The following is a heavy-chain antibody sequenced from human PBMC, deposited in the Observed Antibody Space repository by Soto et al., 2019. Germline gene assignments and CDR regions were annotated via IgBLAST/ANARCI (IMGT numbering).Heavy chain of an antibody. CDR2: IIPIFGTA. Sequence: SVKVSCKASGGTFSSYAISWVRQAPGQGLEWMGGIIPIFGTANYAQKFQGRVTITADESTSTAYMELSSLRSEDTAVYYCARDVRAAAGTRPHYYYGMDVWGQGTTVTVSS. CDR1: GGTFSSYA. V-gene: IGHV1-69*13. D-gene: IGHD6-13*01. J-gene: IGHJ6*02. CDR3: ARDVRAAAGTRPHYYYGMDV.